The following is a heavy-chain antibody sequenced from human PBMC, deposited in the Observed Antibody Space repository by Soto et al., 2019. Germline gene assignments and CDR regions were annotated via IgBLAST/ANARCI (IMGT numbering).Heavy chain of an antibody. CDR2: TYYRSKWYN. Sequence: QVQLQQSGPGLVKPSQTLSLTCAISGDSVSSNSAAWNWIRQSPSRGLEWLGRTYYRSKWYNDYAVSVKSRITINPDTSKNQFSLQLNSVTPEDTAVYYCASSICDKAAGCDRYYGMDVWGQGTTVTVSS. CDR1: GDSVSSNSAA. D-gene: IGHD6-13*01. J-gene: IGHJ6*02. CDR3: ASSICDKAAGCDRYYGMDV. V-gene: IGHV6-1*01.